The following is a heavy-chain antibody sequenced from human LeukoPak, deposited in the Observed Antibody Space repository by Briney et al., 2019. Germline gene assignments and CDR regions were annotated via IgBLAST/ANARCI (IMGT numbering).Heavy chain of an antibody. D-gene: IGHD2-2*01. CDR2: IYYSGST. J-gene: IGHJ3*02. CDR3: ASLIVVVPAAISFAFDI. Sequence: PSETQSLTCTVSGGSISSSSYYWGWIRQPPGKGLEWIGSIYYSGSTYYNPSLKSRVTISVDTSKNQFSLKLSSVTAADTAVYYCASLIVVVPAAISFAFDIWGQGTMVTVSS. CDR1: GGSISSSSYY. V-gene: IGHV4-39*01.